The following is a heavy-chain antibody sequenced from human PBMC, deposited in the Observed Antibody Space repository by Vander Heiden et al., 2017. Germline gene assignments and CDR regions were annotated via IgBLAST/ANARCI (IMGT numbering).Heavy chain of an antibody. V-gene: IGHV4-39*01. CDR1: GGSISSSSYY. CDR2: IYYSGST. Sequence: QLQLQESGPGLVQPSETLSLTCTVSGGSISSSSYYWGWIRQPPGKGLEWIGSIYYSGSTYYNPSLKSRVTISVDTSKNQFSLKLSSVTAADTAVYYCARGSIMITCGGSVAFDIWGQGTMVTVSS. CDR3: ARGSIMITCGGSVAFDI. J-gene: IGHJ3*02. D-gene: IGHD3-16*01.